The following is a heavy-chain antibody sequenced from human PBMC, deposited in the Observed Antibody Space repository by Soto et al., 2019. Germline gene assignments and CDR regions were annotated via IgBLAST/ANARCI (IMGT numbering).Heavy chain of an antibody. D-gene: IGHD2-21*02. V-gene: IGHV4-30-4*01. CDR2: IHYSGSV. J-gene: IGHJ6*02. CDR3: VREDDGGDRDYYGLDV. Sequence: QVQLQESDPGLVRPSQTLSLTCTVPGGSISVEHYHWTWIRQPPGKGLEWIGDIHYSGSVYYKPSLQSRLSMSVDTSKNLFSLKLASVTAADTAVYFCVREDDGGDRDYYGLDVWGEGTTVTVSS. CDR1: GGSISVEHYH.